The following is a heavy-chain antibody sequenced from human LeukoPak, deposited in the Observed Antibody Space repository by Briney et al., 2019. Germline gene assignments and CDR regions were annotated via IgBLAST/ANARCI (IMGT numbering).Heavy chain of an antibody. CDR3: ARSAAHSSSWYDGGY. Sequence: PGGSLRLSCAASGFTLSSYWMHWVRQAPGKGLVWVSRINSDGSSTTYADSVNGRVTISRDNAKNTLYLQMNSLRAEDTGVYYCARSAAHSSSWYDGGYWGQGTLVTVSS. D-gene: IGHD6-13*01. CDR1: GFTLSSYW. J-gene: IGHJ4*02. CDR2: INSDGSST. V-gene: IGHV3-74*01.